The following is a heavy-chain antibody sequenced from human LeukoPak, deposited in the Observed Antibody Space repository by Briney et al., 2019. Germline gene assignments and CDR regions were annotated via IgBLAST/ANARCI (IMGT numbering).Heavy chain of an antibody. D-gene: IGHD2/OR15-2a*01. Sequence: PSETLSLTCTVSGGSISSSSYYWGWIRQPPGKGLEWIGSIYYSGSTYYNPSLKSRVTISVDTSKNQFSLKLSSVTAADTAVYYCARVVSDQGGMYYYYYMDVWGKGTTVTVSS. V-gene: IGHV4-39*07. J-gene: IGHJ6*03. CDR1: GGSISSSSYY. CDR2: IYYSGST. CDR3: ARVVSDQGGMYYYYYMDV.